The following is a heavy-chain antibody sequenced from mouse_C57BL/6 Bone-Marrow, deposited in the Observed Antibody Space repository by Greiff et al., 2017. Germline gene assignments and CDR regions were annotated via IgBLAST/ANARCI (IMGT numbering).Heavy chain of an antibody. CDR2: IDPENGDT. J-gene: IGHJ3*01. Sequence: VQLQQSGAELVRPGASVKLSCTASGFNIKDDYMHWVKQRPEQGLEWIGWIDPENGDTEYASKFQGKATITADTSSNTAYLQLSSLTSEDTAVYYCTTGYGSSYWGQGTLVTVSA. CDR1: GFNIKDDY. V-gene: IGHV14-4*01. D-gene: IGHD1-1*01. CDR3: TTGYGSSY.